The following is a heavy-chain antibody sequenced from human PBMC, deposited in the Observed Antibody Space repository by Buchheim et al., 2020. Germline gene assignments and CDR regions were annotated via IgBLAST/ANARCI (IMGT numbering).Heavy chain of an antibody. CDR1: GGSFSSSTYS. J-gene: IGHJ4*02. V-gene: IGHV4-39*01. Sequence: QLQLQESGPGLVTPSEALSLTCTVSGGSFSSSTYSWGWIRQPPGKGVEWIGHIYSTGSLQYNQSLKSRVTISVDTSKKQFSLNLNSVTAADTAVYYCARRSYSSSWAFFDFWGQGTL. D-gene: IGHD6-13*01. CDR2: IYSTGSL. CDR3: ARRSYSSSWAFFDF.